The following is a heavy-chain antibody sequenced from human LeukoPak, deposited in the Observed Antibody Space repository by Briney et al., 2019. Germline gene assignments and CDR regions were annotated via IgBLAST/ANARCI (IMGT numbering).Heavy chain of an antibody. V-gene: IGHV4-4*07. CDR2: IHSGGTT. J-gene: IGHJ6*03. D-gene: IGHD3-3*02. CDR3: ARDNGSGYTKGYEHYYYYLDV. CDR1: GDSITDDY. Sequence: SETLSLTCTVSGDSITDDYYTWIRQPAGKGLEWIGRIHSGGTTNYNPSLMSRATLSIDKSKKYISLILTSVTAADTALYYCARDNGSGYTKGYEHYYYYLDVWGKGTTVTVSS.